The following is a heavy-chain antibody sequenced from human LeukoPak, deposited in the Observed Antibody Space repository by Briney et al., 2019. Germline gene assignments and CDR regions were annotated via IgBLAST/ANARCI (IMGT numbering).Heavy chain of an antibody. CDR1: GGSISSYY. V-gene: IGHV4-4*07. J-gene: IGHJ6*03. Sequence: PLETLSLTCTVSGGSISSYYWSWIRQPAGKGLEWIGRIYTSGSTNYNPSLKSRVTMSVDTSKNQFSLKLSSVTAADTAVYYCARISTATTSRAYYYYYYMDVWGKGTTVTVSS. CDR3: ARISTATTSRAYYYYYYMDV. D-gene: IGHD4-17*01. CDR2: IYTSGST.